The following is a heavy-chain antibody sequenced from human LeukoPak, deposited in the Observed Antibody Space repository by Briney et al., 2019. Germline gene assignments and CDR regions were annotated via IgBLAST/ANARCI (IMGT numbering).Heavy chain of an antibody. Sequence: SETLSLTCTVSGGSLSTYYWHWIRQPPGKGLEWIGFIYYTGITKYNPSLNSRVTISVDTSKNQFSLKLRSVTAADAAVYYCARAEFGSFYHFDYWGQGALVTVSS. J-gene: IGHJ4*02. CDR3: ARAEFGSFYHFDY. D-gene: IGHD1-26*01. CDR2: IYYTGIT. V-gene: IGHV4-59*01. CDR1: GGSLSTYY.